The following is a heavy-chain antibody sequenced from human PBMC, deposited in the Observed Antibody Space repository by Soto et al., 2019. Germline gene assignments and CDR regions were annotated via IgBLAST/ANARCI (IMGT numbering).Heavy chain of an antibody. J-gene: IGHJ3*02. CDR3: ARERRVGYCSGGSCYNDAFDI. D-gene: IGHD2-15*01. Sequence: ASVKVSCKASGYTFTGYYMHWVRQAPEQELEWMGWINPNSGGTNYAQKFQGWVTMTRDTSISTAYMELSRLRSDDTAVYYCARERRVGYCSGGSCYNDAFDIWGQGTMVTVSS. CDR2: INPNSGGT. CDR1: GYTFTGYY. V-gene: IGHV1-2*04.